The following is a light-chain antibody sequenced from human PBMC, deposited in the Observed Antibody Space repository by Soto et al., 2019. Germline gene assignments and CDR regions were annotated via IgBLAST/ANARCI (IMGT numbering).Light chain of an antibody. CDR2: GAS. CDR1: QSVSGN. Sequence: EIVMTQSPATLSVSPGERATLSCRASQSVSGNLAWYQQKPGQAPRLLIYGASTRATAIPARFSGSGSGTEFTLTISSLQSEYFVVYYCQQYNIWPPAFGQGTKVEIK. CDR3: QQYNIWPPA. V-gene: IGKV3-15*01. J-gene: IGKJ1*01.